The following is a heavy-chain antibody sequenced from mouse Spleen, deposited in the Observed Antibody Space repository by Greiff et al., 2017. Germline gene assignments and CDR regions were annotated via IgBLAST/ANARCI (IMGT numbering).Heavy chain of an antibody. D-gene: IGHD2-4*01. J-gene: IGHJ2*01. CDR1: GFTFSDYY. CDR2: INYDGSST. Sequence: EVQLVESEGGLVQPGSSMTLSCTASGFTFSDYYMAWVRQVPEKGLEWVANINYDGSSTYYLDSLKSRFIISRDNAKNILYLQMSSLKSEDTATYYCARVYDYALDYWGQGTTLTVSS. V-gene: IGHV5-16*01. CDR3: ARVYDYALDY.